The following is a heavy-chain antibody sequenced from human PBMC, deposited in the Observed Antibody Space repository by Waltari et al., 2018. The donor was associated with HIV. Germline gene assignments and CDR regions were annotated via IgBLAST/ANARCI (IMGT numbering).Heavy chain of an antibody. D-gene: IGHD3-22*01. J-gene: IGHJ4*02. CDR2: IWYDGSKK. CDR3: ASGTEYYYDSSGIGNYFDS. V-gene: IGHV3-33*01. CDR1: GFTFSTFG. Sequence: QVQLVESEGGVVQPGRSLRLSCAASGFTFSTFGMHWVRQAPGKGLEWVAAIWYDGSKKYYAESGKGRFTISRDNSKSTLFLQMDSLRVEDTAVYFCASGTEYYYDSSGIGNYFDSWGQGTLVTVSS.